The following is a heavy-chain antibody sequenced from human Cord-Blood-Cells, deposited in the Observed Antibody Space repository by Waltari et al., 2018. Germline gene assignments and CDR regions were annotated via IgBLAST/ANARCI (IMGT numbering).Heavy chain of an antibody. D-gene: IGHD4-4*01. CDR2: INHSGST. CDR1: GGSFSGYY. J-gene: IGHJ5*02. Sequence: QVQLQQWGAGLLKPSETLSLTCAVYGGSFSGYYWSWIRQPPGKGLEWIGEINHSGSTNYNPSLKSRVTISVDTSKNQFSLKLSSVTAADTAVYYCARGPYDYSNYNWFDPWGQGTLVTVSS. V-gene: IGHV4-34*01. CDR3: ARGPYDYSNYNWFDP.